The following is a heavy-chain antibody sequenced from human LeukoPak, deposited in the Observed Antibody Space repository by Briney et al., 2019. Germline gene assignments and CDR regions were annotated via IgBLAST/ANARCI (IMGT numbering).Heavy chain of an antibody. V-gene: IGHV1-69*05. D-gene: IGHD3-9*01. CDR3: ASLYYDILTGYRAYYMDV. CDR2: MIPIFGTA. Sequence: SVKVSCKAAGGTFSSYAISWVRQAPGQGLEWMGRMIPIFGTANYAQKFQGRVTITKDESTSTASMELSRLRYAETAVYYCASLYYDILTGYRAYYMDVWGKGTTVTVSS. J-gene: IGHJ6*03. CDR1: GGTFSSYA.